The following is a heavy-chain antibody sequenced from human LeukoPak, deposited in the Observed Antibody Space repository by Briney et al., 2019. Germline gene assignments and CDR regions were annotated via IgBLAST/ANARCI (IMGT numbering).Heavy chain of an antibody. J-gene: IGHJ3*02. CDR3: AEDELARNALDI. V-gene: IGHV4-59*01. CDR2: NSHISSA. Sequence: PSETLSLTCTVPGGSISTTYWSWIRQPPGKGLEWIGYNSHISSANYSPSRTSRVSISVDTSKNQFSLRLSSVTAADAAVYYCAEDELARNALDIWGQGTMVTVSP. CDR1: GGSISTTY. D-gene: IGHD1-7*01.